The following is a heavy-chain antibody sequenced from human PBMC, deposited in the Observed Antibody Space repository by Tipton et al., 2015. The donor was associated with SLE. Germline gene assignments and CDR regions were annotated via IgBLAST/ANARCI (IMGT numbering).Heavy chain of an antibody. CDR1: GFTFSSYW. D-gene: IGHD3-16*01. CDR2: ISRSGTTI. J-gene: IGHJ6*04. CDR3: ARDTDPLGDFYYYGMDV. V-gene: IGHV3-48*03. Sequence: GSLRLSCAASGFTFSSYWMSWVRQAPGKGLEWVSYISRSGTTIYYADSVKGRFTISRDNAKNSLYLQMNSLRAEDTALYYCARDTDPLGDFYYYGMDVWGKGTTVTVSS.